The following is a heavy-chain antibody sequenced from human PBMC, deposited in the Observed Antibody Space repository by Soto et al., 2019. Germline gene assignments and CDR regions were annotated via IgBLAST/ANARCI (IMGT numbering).Heavy chain of an antibody. CDR3: ARGGDGYNLFDY. CDR1: GGTFSSYA. CDR2: IIPIFGTA. V-gene: IGHV1-69*13. D-gene: IGHD5-12*01. Sequence: SVKVSCKASGGTFSSYAISWVRQAPGQGLEWMGGIIPIFGTANYAQKFQGRVTITADESTSTAYMELSSLRSEDTAVYYCARGGDGYNLFDYWGQGTLVTVSS. J-gene: IGHJ4*02.